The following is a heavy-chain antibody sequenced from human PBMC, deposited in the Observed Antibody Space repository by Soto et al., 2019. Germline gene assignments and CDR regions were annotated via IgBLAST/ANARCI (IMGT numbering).Heavy chain of an antibody. D-gene: IGHD1-26*01. J-gene: IGHJ6*02. V-gene: IGHV3-30*18. CDR2: ISYDGSNK. Sequence: QVQLVESGGGVVQPGRSLRLSCAASGFTFSSYGIHWVRQAPGKGLEWVAVISYDGSNKYYADSVKGRFTISRDHSKNTLYLHMNSLRAEDTAVYYCAKSIVGAIRSGMDVWGQGTTVTVSS. CDR1: GFTFSSYG. CDR3: AKSIVGAIRSGMDV.